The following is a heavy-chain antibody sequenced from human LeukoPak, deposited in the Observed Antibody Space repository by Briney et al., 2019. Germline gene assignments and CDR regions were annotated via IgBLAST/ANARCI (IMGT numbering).Heavy chain of an antibody. CDR2: IWYDGSNK. D-gene: IGHD2-8*02. V-gene: IGHV3-33*01. Sequence: GGSLRLSCAASGFTFSSYGMHWVRQAPGKGLEWVAVIWYDGSNKYYADSVKGRFTISRDNSKNTLYLQMNSLRAEDTAVYYCARDRATVRVLDVWGQGTTVTVSS. CDR3: ARDRATVRVLDV. J-gene: IGHJ6*02. CDR1: GFTFSSYG.